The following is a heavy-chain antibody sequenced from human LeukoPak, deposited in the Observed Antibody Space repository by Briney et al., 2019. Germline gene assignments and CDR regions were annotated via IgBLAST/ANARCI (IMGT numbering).Heavy chain of an antibody. Sequence: GGSLRLSCAASGFTFSSYGMHWVRQAPGKGLEWVAVIWYDGSNKYYADSVKGRFTISRDNSKNTLYLQMNGLRAEDTAVYYCASAAGYYDSSGYSGSNDAFDIWGQGTMVTVSS. CDR2: IWYDGSNK. V-gene: IGHV3-33*01. CDR1: GFTFSSYG. CDR3: ASAAGYYDSSGYSGSNDAFDI. J-gene: IGHJ3*02. D-gene: IGHD3-22*01.